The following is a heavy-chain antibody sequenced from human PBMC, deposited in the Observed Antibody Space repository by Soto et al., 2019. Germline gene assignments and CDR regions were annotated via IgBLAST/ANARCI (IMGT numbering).Heavy chain of an antibody. J-gene: IGHJ4*02. CDR2: ISGSGGST. D-gene: IGHD2-15*01. CDR3: AKDGGGRAVVVVAASQKGDY. CDR1: GFTFSSYA. V-gene: IGHV3-23*01. Sequence: GGSLRLSCAASGFTFSSYAMSWVRQAPGKGLEWVSAISGSGGSTYYADSVKGRFTISRDNSKNTLYLQMNSLRAEDTAVYYCAKDGGGRAVVVVAASQKGDYWGQGTLVTVSS.